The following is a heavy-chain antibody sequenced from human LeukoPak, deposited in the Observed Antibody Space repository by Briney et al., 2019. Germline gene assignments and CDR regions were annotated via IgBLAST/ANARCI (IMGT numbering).Heavy chain of an antibody. CDR3: ARLTVDVLLWFGESIPRSNWFDP. D-gene: IGHD3-10*01. CDR2: INHSGST. J-gene: IGHJ5*02. Sequence: SETLSLTCAVYGGSFSGYYWSWIRQPPGKGLEWIGEINHSGSTNYNPSLKSRVTISVDTSKNQFSLKLSSVTAADTAVYYCARLTVDVLLWFGESIPRSNWFDPWGQGTLVTVSS. CDR1: GGSFSGYY. V-gene: IGHV4-34*01.